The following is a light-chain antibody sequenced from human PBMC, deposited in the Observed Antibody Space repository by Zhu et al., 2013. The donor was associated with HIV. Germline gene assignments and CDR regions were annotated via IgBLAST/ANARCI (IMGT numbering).Light chain of an antibody. CDR1: QSVTTN. CDR2: GAS. CDR3: QHYNNWPPFS. Sequence: EIVMTQSPVTLPVSPGEEVTLSCRASQSVTTNLAWYQHKPGQAPRLLISGASTRATGVPARFSGSESGTEFTLTITNLQSEDAAIYYCQHYNNWPPFSFGQGTKLEIK. V-gene: IGKV3-15*01. J-gene: IGKJ2*03.